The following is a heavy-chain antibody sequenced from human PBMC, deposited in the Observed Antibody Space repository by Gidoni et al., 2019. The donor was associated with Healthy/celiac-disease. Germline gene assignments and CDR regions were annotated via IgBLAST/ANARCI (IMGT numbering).Heavy chain of an antibody. V-gene: IGHV2-5*02. CDR1: GFSLSSSGEG. D-gene: IGHD2-15*01. CDR3: AHRRRDTSGEGPGRDAYDI. CDR2: IYWDDEK. J-gene: IGHJ3*02. Sequence: QITLKESGPTLMKPTQTLTLTCTFSGFSLSSSGEGVGWIRQPPGKALEWVGVIYWDDEKRYSPSLKSRLTITKDTSKYQVVLTMTSMDPVDTGTYYCAHRRRDTSGEGPGRDAYDIWGQGSMVTVSS.